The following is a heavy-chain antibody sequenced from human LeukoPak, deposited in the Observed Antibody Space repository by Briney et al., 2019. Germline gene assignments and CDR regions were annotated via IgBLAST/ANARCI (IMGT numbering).Heavy chain of an antibody. Sequence: QPGGSLRLSCAASGFTFSSYAMHWVRQAPGKGLEWVAVISYDGSNKYYADSVKGRFTISRDNSRNTLYLQMSSLRAEDTAVYYCARYYAQSGYYGRHDYWGQGTLVTVSS. CDR3: ARYYAQSGYYGRHDY. CDR2: ISYDGSNK. J-gene: IGHJ4*02. V-gene: IGHV3-30-3*01. D-gene: IGHD3-22*01. CDR1: GFTFSSYA.